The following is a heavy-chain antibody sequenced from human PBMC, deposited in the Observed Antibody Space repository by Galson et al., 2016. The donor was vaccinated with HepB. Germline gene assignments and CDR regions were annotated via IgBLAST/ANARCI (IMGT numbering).Heavy chain of an antibody. CDR1: GFIFSSSG. Sequence: SLRLSCAAYGFIFSSSGMSWVRQAPGKGLEWVADIKQDGSKRYYVDSVKGRFTISRDNARNSLYLQMNSLRGDDTAIYYCARDDSSNSYNAFDIWGQGTMVTVSS. D-gene: IGHD6-13*01. CDR3: ARDDSSNSYNAFDI. J-gene: IGHJ3*02. CDR2: IKQDGSKR. V-gene: IGHV3-7*01.